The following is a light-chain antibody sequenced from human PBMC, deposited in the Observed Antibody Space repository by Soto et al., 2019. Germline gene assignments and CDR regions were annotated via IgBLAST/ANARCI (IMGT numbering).Light chain of an antibody. Sequence: IVMTQSPGTLSASPGERATLSCRASRRISNNVAWYQQKPGQAPRLLLYGASTRATGIPARFSASGSGTEFTLTISSLQSEDFAVYFCQQYNEWPPLTFGGGTKVEI. CDR1: RRISNN. J-gene: IGKJ4*01. CDR2: GAS. CDR3: QQYNEWPPLT. V-gene: IGKV3-15*01.